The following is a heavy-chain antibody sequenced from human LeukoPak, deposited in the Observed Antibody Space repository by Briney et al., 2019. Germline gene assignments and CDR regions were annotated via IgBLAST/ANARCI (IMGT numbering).Heavy chain of an antibody. CDR3: AKLGSCSGGSCSLDYGMDV. D-gene: IGHD2-15*01. Sequence: GGSLRLSCAASGFTFSSYAMSWVRQAPGKGLEWVSAISGSGGSTYYADSVKGRFTISRDNSKNTLYLQMNSLRAADTTVYYCAKLGSCSGGSCSLDYGMDVWGQGTTVTVSS. CDR1: GFTFSSYA. V-gene: IGHV3-23*01. J-gene: IGHJ6*02. CDR2: ISGSGGST.